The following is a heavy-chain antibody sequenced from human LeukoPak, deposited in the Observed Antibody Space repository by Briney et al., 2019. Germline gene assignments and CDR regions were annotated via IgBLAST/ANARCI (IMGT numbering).Heavy chain of an antibody. CDR2: IRSSSSTM. J-gene: IGHJ4*02. CDR3: ARARGYNHGPQDYHFDY. CDR1: GFTFSSYG. D-gene: IGHD5-18*01. Sequence: GGSLRLSCAASGFTFSSYGMSWVRQAPGEGLEWVSYIRSSSSTMYYADSVKGRFTISRDNAKSSLYLQMSSLRDEDTAVYYCARARGYNHGPQDYHFDYWGQGTLVTVSS. V-gene: IGHV3-48*02.